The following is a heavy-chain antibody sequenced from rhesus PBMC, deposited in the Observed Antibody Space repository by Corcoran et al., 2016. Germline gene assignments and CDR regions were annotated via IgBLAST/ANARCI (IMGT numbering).Heavy chain of an antibody. CDR2: IYGKSAST. J-gene: IGHJ4*01. CDR1: GGSISGYYY. Sequence: QVQLQQWGEGLVKPSETLSLTCAVYGGSISGYYYWSWIRQPPGKGLEWVGYIYGKSASTNSHPALKNRVTISKDTSKNQFSLKLSSVTAADTAVYYCARDRYCSGIYCSGHPFDYWGQGVLVTVSS. CDR3: ARDRYCSGIYCSGHPFDY. D-gene: IGHD2-27*01. V-gene: IGHV4-73*01.